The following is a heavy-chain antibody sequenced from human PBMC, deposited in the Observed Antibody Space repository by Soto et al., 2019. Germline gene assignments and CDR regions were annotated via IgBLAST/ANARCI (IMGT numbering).Heavy chain of an antibody. CDR3: ARDRWTTRANWFDP. CDR1: GGSIDDYY. J-gene: IGHJ5*02. CDR2: ISDRGST. Sequence: SETPSLTCTVFGGSIDDYYWSWIRQPPGKGLEWIGHISDRGSTDYNPSLKSRATILVDTSKKQFSLRLTSVTAADTAFYYCARDRWTTRANWFDPWGQGTLVTVSS. D-gene: IGHD1-1*01. V-gene: IGHV4-59*01.